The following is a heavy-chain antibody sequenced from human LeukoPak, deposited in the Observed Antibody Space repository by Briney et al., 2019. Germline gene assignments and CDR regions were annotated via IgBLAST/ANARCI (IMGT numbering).Heavy chain of an antibody. CDR1: GGSFSGYY. V-gene: IGHV4-34*01. CDR2: INHSGST. D-gene: IGHD4-17*01. CDR3: ARLEHYGDYYFDY. J-gene: IGHJ4*02. Sequence: SETLSLTCAVYGGSFSGYYWSWIRQPPGKELEGIGEINHSGSTNYNPSLKSRVTISVDTSKNQFSLKLSSVTAADTAVYYCARLEHYGDYYFDYWGQGTLVTVSS.